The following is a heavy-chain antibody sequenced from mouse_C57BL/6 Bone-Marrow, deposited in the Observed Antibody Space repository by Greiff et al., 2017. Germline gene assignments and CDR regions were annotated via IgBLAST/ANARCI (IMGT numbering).Heavy chain of an antibody. J-gene: IGHJ1*03. V-gene: IGHV8-12*01. CDR1: GFSLSTSGMG. CDR3: ARKITTVVAPNFDV. Sequence: QVTLKESGPGILQSSQTLSLTCSFSGFSLSTSGMGVSWIRQPSGKGLEWLAHIYWDDDKRYNPSLKSRLTISKDTSRNQVFLKITSVDTADTATYYCARKITTVVAPNFDVWGTGTTVTVSS. CDR2: IYWDDDK. D-gene: IGHD1-1*01.